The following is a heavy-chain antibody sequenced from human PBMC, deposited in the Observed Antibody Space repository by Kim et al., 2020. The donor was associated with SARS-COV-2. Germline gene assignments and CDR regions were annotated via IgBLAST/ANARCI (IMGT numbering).Heavy chain of an antibody. D-gene: IGHD3-10*01. J-gene: IGHJ4*02. CDR2: ISSSSSYI. CDR3: ARDRD. Sequence: ISSSSSYIYYADSVNGRFTISRDNAKNSLYLQMNSLRAEDTAVYYCARDRDWGQGTLVTVSS. V-gene: IGHV3-21*01.